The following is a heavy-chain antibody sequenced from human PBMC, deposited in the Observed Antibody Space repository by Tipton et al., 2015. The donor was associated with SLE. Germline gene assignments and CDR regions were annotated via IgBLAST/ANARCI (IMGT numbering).Heavy chain of an antibody. CDR1: GGSFSGSY. J-gene: IGHJ3*02. V-gene: IGHV4-34*01. D-gene: IGHD3-3*01. CDR2: INHSGST. Sequence: TLSLTCAVYGGSFSGSYWSWIRQPPGKGLEWIGEINHSGSTNYNPSLKSRVTISVDTSKNQFSLKLSSVTAADTAVYYCARGWILRFVEERSDAFDIWGQGTMVTVSS. CDR3: ARGWILRFVEERSDAFDI.